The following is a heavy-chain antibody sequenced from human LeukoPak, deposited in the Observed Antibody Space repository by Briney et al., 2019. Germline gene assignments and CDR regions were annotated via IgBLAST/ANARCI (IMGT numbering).Heavy chain of an antibody. CDR2: ISGNGGDT. J-gene: IGHJ4*02. CDR3: AKGRTLVGGSTRSYDY. CDR1: GFTFSSYT. D-gene: IGHD1-26*01. Sequence: PGGSLRLSCAASGFTFSSYTMYWVRQAPGKGLEWVSVISGNGGDTFYADSVKGRFTISRDNSKHTLYLQMNSLRVEDTAVYYCAKGRTLVGGSTRSYDYWGQGTLVTVSS. V-gene: IGHV3-23*01.